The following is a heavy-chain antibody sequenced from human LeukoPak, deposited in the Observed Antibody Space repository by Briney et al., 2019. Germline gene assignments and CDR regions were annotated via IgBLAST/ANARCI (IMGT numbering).Heavy chain of an antibody. D-gene: IGHD3-3*01. CDR1: GFTFSTYG. CDR3: AKDLGVRSLEWLLLI. Sequence: GRSLRLSCVASGFTFSTYGMHWVRQAPGKGLEWVAVISYDGSNKYYADSVKGRFTISRDNSKNTLYLQMNSLRAEDTAVYYCAKDLGVRSLEWLLLIWGQGTLVTVSS. CDR2: ISYDGSNK. V-gene: IGHV3-30*18. J-gene: IGHJ4*02.